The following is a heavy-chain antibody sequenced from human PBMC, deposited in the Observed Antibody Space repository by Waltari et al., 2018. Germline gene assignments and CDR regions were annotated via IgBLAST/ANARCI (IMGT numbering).Heavy chain of an antibody. J-gene: IGHJ6*02. V-gene: IGHV3-74*01. CDR1: GFRFSNYW. CDR2: ISDDWTSI. CDR3: ARLAPRTYRSPVPGRHYYYGMDV. Sequence: EEQLLESGGGLVQPGDSLRLSCAGSGFRFSNYWMNWVRQAPGKGLVLVARISDDWTSISYADSVKGRFTISRDNAKNTVYLQMKRLIVEDTAVYYCARLAPRTYRSPVPGRHYYYGMDVWGQGTTVTVSS. D-gene: IGHD3-10*01.